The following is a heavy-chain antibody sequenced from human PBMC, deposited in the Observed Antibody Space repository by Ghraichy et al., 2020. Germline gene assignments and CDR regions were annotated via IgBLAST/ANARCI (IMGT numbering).Heavy chain of an antibody. V-gene: IGHV3-23*01. D-gene: IGHD4-11*01. CDR3: AKGIHDYSNYDPPFGYYYGMDV. Sequence: GGSLRLSCAASGFTFSSYAMSWVRQAPGKGLEWVSAISGSGGSTYYADSVKGRFTISRDNSKNTLYLQMNSLRAEDTAVYYCAKGIHDYSNYDPPFGYYYGMDVWGQGTTVTVSS. CDR2: ISGSGGST. J-gene: IGHJ6*02. CDR1: GFTFSSYA.